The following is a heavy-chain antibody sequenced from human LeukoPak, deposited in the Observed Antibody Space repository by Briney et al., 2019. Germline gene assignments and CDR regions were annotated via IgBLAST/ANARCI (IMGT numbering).Heavy chain of an antibody. CDR1: GFTFNSYA. CDR2: ISGSGGGT. D-gene: IGHD1-26*01. V-gene: IGHV3-23*01. Sequence: GGSLRLSCAASGFTFNSYAMSWVRQAPEKGLEWVATISGSGGGTYYADSVKGRFTISRDDSKNTLYLQMNSLRAEDTAVYYCAKDLGRYRNNYFDYWGQGTLVTVSS. CDR3: AKDLGRYRNNYFDY. J-gene: IGHJ4*02.